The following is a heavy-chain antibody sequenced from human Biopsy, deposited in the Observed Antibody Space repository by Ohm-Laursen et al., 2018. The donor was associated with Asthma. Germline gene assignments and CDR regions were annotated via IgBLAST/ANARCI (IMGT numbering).Heavy chain of an antibody. V-gene: IGHV3-33*01. Sequence: SLRLSCTAPGITFSTYGMHWVRQAPGKGLEWVSFIWYDGRKKTYADSVKGRFTISRDNSKNTLYLQMNSLRAEDTAVYYCARKIAARGGMGVWGQGTTVTVSS. CDR2: IWYDGRKK. CDR3: ARKIAARGGMGV. D-gene: IGHD6-6*01. J-gene: IGHJ6*02. CDR1: GITFSTYG.